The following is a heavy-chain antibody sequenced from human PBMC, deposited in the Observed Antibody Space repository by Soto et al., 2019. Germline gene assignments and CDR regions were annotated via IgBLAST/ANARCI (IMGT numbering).Heavy chain of an antibody. CDR1: GFTFSSYW. Sequence: PGGSLRLSCAASGFTFSSYWMHWVRQAPGKGLVWVSRIRSDGSNAEYADSVKGRFTISRDNAENTLYLQMNSLRVEDTAVYYCARGDGDYHDGNGYLGRPWRQATLVTVSS. CDR3: ARGDGDYHDGNGYLGRP. J-gene: IGHJ5*02. CDR2: IRSDGSNA. V-gene: IGHV3-74*03. D-gene: IGHD3-22*01.